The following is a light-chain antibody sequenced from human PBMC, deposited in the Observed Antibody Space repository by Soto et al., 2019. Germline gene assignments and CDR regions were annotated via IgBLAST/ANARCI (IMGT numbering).Light chain of an antibody. J-gene: IGKJ1*01. CDR2: DAS. Sequence: DIQMTQSPSTLSASVGDRVTITCRASQSIRTWLAWYQQKPGKAPKLLIYDASSLESGVPSRFSGSRSGTEFTLNISSLQPDDFATYYCQLYNSYPTWTFGQGTKVEIK. CDR3: QLYNSYPTWT. V-gene: IGKV1-5*01. CDR1: QSIRTW.